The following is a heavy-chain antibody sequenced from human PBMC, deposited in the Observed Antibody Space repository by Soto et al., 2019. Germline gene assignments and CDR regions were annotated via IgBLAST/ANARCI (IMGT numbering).Heavy chain of an antibody. CDR2: IYSSENT. CDR3: ARHGMDYYDSSGYYYSPYYFDY. V-gene: IGHV4-39*01. CDR1: DSSVSSSSYS. J-gene: IGHJ4*02. Sequence: PSETLSQTCTVSDSSVSSSSYSWGWIRQSPGKGLEWIGSIYSSENTYYNPSLKSRVTISVDTSKNQFSLKLSSVTAADTAVYYCARHGMDYYDSSGYYYSPYYFDYWGQGTLVTVSS. D-gene: IGHD3-22*01.